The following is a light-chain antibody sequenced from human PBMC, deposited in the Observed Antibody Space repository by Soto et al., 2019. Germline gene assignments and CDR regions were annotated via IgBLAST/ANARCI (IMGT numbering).Light chain of an antibody. CDR3: SSYAASNGLV. CDR1: SSDVGGYYY. CDR2: EVT. V-gene: IGLV2-8*01. Sequence: QAVVTQPPSASGSPGQSVTISCTGTSSDVGGYYYVSWYQQHPGKAPKLMIYEVTKRPSGVPDRFSGSKSGNTASLTVSGLQAEDEADYYCSSYAASNGLVFGGGTQLTVL. J-gene: IGLJ2*01.